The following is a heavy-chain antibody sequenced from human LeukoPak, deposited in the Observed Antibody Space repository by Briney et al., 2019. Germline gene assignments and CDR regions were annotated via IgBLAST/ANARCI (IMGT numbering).Heavy chain of an antibody. CDR1: GGSISSYY. J-gene: IGHJ3*02. V-gene: IGHV4-59*01. CDR2: VYYSGST. Sequence: SETLSLTCTVSGGSISSYYWSWIRQPPGKGLEWIGYVYYSGSTNYNPSLKSRVTISADTSKKQFSLKLSSATAADTAVYYCARVLDLSKRGLDAFDIWGQGTMVTVSS. CDR3: ARVLDLSKRGLDAFDI. D-gene: IGHD3-16*01.